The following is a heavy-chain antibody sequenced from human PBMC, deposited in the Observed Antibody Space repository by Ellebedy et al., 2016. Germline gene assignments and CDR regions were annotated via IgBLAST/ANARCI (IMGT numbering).Heavy chain of an antibody. J-gene: IGHJ4*02. CDR3: ARDLTHRSWGGY. D-gene: IGHD3-16*02. V-gene: IGHV3-30*03. Sequence: GGSLRLSCAGSGFTFSNFGMHWVRQAPGKGLEWVAVISYDGTNKYYADSVKGRFTISRDNSKNTLFLQMNSLRPEDTAVYYCARDLTHRSWGGYWGQGTLVTVSS. CDR2: ISYDGTNK. CDR1: GFTFSNFG.